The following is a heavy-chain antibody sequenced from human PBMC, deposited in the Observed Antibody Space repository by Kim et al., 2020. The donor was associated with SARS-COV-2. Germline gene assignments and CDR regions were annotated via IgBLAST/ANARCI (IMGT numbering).Heavy chain of an antibody. CDR1: GFTFDDYA. D-gene: IGHD6-13*01. V-gene: IGHV3-9*01. J-gene: IGHJ4*02. CDR3: AKEMTTIAAAGTVDY. CDR2: ISWNSGSI. Sequence: GGSLRLSCAASGFTFDDYAMHWVRQAPGKGLEWVSGISWNSGSIGYADSVRGRFTISRDNAKNSLYLQMNRLRAEDTALYYCAKEMTTIAAAGTVDYRGQGSMVTVSS.